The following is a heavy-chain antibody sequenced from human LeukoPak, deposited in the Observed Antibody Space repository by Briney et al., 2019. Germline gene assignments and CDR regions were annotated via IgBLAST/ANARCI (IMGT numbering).Heavy chain of an antibody. J-gene: IGHJ5*02. CDR2: IYYSGST. Sequence: PSETLSLTCTVSGGSISSSSYYGGWIRQPPGKGLEWIGSIYYSGSTYYNPSLKSRVTISVDTSKNQFSLKLSSVTAADTAVYYCAREAQEELYVVPAANWFDPWGQGTLVTVSS. CDR3: AREAQEELYVVPAANWFDP. CDR1: GGSISSSSYY. D-gene: IGHD2-2*01. V-gene: IGHV4-39*07.